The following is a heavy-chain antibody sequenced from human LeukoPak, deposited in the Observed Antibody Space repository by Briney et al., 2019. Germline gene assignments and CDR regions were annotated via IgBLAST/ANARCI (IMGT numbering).Heavy chain of an antibody. J-gene: IGHJ4*02. CDR1: GFTFDDYA. V-gene: IGHV3-9*01. Sequence: GRSLRLSCAASGFTFDDYAMHWVRQAPGKGLEWVSGISWNSGSIGYADSVKGQFTISRDNAKNSLYLQMNSLRAEDTAVYYCARELAFYFDYWGQGTLVTVSS. CDR2: ISWNSGSI. CDR3: ARELAFYFDY. D-gene: IGHD3-3*02.